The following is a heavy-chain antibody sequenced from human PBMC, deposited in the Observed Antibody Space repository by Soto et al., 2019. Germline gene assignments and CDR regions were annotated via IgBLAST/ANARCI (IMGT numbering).Heavy chain of an antibody. CDR2: ISSSGSST. D-gene: IGHD6-6*01. Sequence: GGSLSLSCAASGFTFSSYSMNWVRQAPGKGLEWVSYISSSGSSTYYADSVKGRFTISRDNSKNTLYLQMNSLRAEDTAVYYCAKTRAKYSSSSGFDYWGQGTLVTVSS. CDR1: GFTFSSYS. CDR3: AKTRAKYSSSSGFDY. V-gene: IGHV3-23*01. J-gene: IGHJ4*02.